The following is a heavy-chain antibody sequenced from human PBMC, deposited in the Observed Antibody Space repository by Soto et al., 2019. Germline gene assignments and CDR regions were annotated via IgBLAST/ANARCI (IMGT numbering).Heavy chain of an antibody. J-gene: IGHJ3*02. Sequence: EVQLVESGGGLVQPGGSLRLSCAASGFTFSRYWMHWVRQAPGKGLVWVSRINSDGSSTSYADSVKGRFTISRDNAKNTLYLQMNSLRAEDTAVYYCARYLVVSRGYDLNAFDIWGQGTMVTVSS. V-gene: IGHV3-74*01. CDR3: ARYLVVSRGYDLNAFDI. CDR2: INSDGSST. D-gene: IGHD5-12*01. CDR1: GFTFSRYW.